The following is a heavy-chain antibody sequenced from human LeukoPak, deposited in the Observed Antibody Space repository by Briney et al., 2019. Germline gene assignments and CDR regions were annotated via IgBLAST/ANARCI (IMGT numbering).Heavy chain of an antibody. CDR3: ARDVGYSSFDY. CDR2: IYYSGST. D-gene: IGHD6-19*01. CDR1: GGSISSYY. V-gene: IGHV4-59*01. Sequence: SETLSLTCTVSGGSISSYYWSWIRQPPGKGLEWIGYIYYSGSTNYNPSLKSRVTISVDTSKNQFSLKLSSVTAADTAVYYCARDVGYSSFDYWGQGTPVTVSS. J-gene: IGHJ4*02.